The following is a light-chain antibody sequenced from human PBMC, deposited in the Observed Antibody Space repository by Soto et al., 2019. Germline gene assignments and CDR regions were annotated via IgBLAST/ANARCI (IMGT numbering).Light chain of an antibody. V-gene: IGLV1-40*01. CDR1: SSNIGTGYD. CDR2: GNN. J-gene: IGLJ2*01. Sequence: QSVLTQPPSVSGAPGQRVTISCSGSSSNIGTGYDVHWYKHLPGTAPKVLIYGNNNRPSGVPDRFSGSKSGTSASLAITGVQTEDEADYYCQSYDSSLSGVVFGGGTQLTVL. CDR3: QSYDSSLSGVV.